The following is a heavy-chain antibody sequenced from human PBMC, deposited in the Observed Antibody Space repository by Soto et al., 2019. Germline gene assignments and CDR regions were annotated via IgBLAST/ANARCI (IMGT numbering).Heavy chain of an antibody. D-gene: IGHD3-3*01. V-gene: IGHV4-59*01. CDR1: GGSISSYY. J-gene: IGHJ4*02. CDR2: IYYSGST. Sequence: SETLSLTCTVSGGSISSYYWSWIRQPPGKGLEWIGYIYYSGSTNYNPSLKSRVTISVDTSKNQFSLKLSSVTAADTAVYYCARTYYDFWSGFLIGYYFDYWGQGTLVTVSS. CDR3: ARTYYDFWSGFLIGYYFDY.